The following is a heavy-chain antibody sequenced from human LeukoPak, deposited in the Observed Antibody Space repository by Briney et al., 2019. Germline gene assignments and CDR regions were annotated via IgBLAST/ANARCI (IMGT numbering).Heavy chain of an antibody. Sequence: SETLSLTCTVSGGSISGDYWSWIRQHPGKGLEWIGYIYYSESTYYNPSLKSRVTISVDTSKNQFSLKLSSVTAADTAVYYCASGLERFDYWGQGTLVTVSS. V-gene: IGHV4-59*06. CDR1: GGSISGDY. J-gene: IGHJ4*02. D-gene: IGHD3/OR15-3a*01. CDR2: IYYSEST. CDR3: ASGLERFDY.